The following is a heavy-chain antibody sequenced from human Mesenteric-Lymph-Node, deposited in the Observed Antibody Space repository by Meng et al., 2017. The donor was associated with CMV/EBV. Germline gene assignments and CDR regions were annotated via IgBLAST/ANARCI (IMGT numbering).Heavy chain of an antibody. V-gene: IGHV3-23*03. CDR3: AKVRDFHSSSWRDGLDY. D-gene: IGHD6-13*01. CDR1: GFTFSDYY. Sequence: GESLKISCAASGFTFSDYYMSWIRQAPGKGLEWVSVIYSGGSSTYYADSVKGRFTISRDNSKNTLYLQMNSLRAEDTAVYYCAKVRDFHSSSWRDGLDYWGQGTLVTVSS. J-gene: IGHJ4*02. CDR2: IYSGGSST.